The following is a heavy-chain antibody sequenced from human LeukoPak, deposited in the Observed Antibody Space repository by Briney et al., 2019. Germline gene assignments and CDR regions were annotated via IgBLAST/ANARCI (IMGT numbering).Heavy chain of an antibody. J-gene: IGHJ6*02. Sequence: SETLSLTCAVYGGSFSGYYWSWIRQPPGKGLEWIGEINHSGSTNYNPSLKSRVTIPVDTSKNQFSLKLSSVTAADTAVYYCARGLEVRAYGMDVWGQGTTVTVSS. CDR2: INHSGST. CDR1: GGSFSGYY. D-gene: IGHD3-10*01. CDR3: ARGLEVRAYGMDV. V-gene: IGHV4-34*01.